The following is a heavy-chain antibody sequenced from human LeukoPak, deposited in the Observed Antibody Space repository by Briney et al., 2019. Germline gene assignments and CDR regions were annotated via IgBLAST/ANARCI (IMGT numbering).Heavy chain of an antibody. Sequence: PGRSLRLSCAASGFTFSSYGMRWVRQAPGKGLEWVAVIWYDGSNKYYADSVKGRFTISRDNSKSTLYLQMNSLRAEDTAVYYCARGSGNYYVRFDYWGQGTLVTVSS. J-gene: IGHJ4*02. D-gene: IGHD1-26*01. V-gene: IGHV3-33*01. CDR1: GFTFSSYG. CDR3: ARGSGNYYVRFDY. CDR2: IWYDGSNK.